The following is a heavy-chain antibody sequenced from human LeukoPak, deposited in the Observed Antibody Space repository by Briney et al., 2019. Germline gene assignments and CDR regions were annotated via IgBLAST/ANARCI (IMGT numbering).Heavy chain of an antibody. CDR2: ISGSGDST. V-gene: IGHV3-23*01. D-gene: IGHD2-8*01. CDR3: ARAYGGASIDY. CDR1: GFTFSSYA. J-gene: IGHJ4*02. Sequence: GGSLRLSCAASGFTFSSYAMSWVRQAPGKGLQWVSSISGSGDSTYYADSVKGRFTISRDNSNNTLYLQMNSLRAEDTAVYYCARAYGGASIDYWGRGTLVTVSS.